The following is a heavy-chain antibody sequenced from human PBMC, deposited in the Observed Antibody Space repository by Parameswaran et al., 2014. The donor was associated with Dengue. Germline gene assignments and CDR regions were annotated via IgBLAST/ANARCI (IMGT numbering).Heavy chain of an antibody. J-gene: IGHJ4*02. V-gene: IGHV4-59*01. CDR3: AREISFPDKYYFDY. CDR2: IYYSGST. Sequence: ASETLSLTCTVSGGSISSYYWSWIRQPPGKGLEWIGYIYYSGSTNYNPSLKSRVTISVDTSKNQFSLKLSSVTAADTAVYYCAREISFPDKYYFDYWGQGTLVTVSS. D-gene: IGHD1-14*01. CDR1: GGSISSYY.